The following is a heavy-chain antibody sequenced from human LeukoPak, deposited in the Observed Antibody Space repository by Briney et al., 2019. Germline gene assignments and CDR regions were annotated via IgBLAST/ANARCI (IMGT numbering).Heavy chain of an antibody. Sequence: PSETLSLTCTVSGGSISTITYYWGWIRQPPGKGLEWVGHMYYRGNTFYNPSLKSRVTISVDTSKNQFSLKLSSVTAADTAVYYCARWSAAAGSNWFDPWGQGTLVTVSS. V-gene: IGHV4-39*07. CDR1: GGSISTITYY. J-gene: IGHJ5*02. CDR3: ARWSAAAGSNWFDP. CDR2: MYYRGNT. D-gene: IGHD6-13*01.